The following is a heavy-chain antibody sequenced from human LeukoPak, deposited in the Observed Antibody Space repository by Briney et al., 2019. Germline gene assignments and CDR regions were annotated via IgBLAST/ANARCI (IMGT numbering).Heavy chain of an antibody. J-gene: IGHJ3*02. V-gene: IGHV3-21*01. CDR1: GFTFSSYS. Sequence: GGSLRLSCAASGFTFSSYSMNWVRQTPGKGLEWVSSISSSSYIYYADSVKGRFTISRDNAKNSLYLQMNSLRAEDTAVYYCASTIVVVPAATLDAFDIWGQGTMVTVSS. CDR2: ISSSSYI. D-gene: IGHD2-2*01. CDR3: ASTIVVVPAATLDAFDI.